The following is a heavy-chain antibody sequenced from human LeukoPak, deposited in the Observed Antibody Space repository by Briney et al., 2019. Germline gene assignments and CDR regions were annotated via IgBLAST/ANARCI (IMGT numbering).Heavy chain of an antibody. CDR1: GFTFSTYA. CDR2: MSYDGSNK. V-gene: IGHV3-30*04. CDR3: ARDPRYYGSGSYYLDAFGI. D-gene: IGHD3-10*01. J-gene: IGHJ3*02. Sequence: GGSLRLSCAASGFTFSTYAMHWVRQAPGKGLEWVAVMSYDGSNKYYADSVKGRFTISRDNSKNTLYLQMNSLRPEDTAVYYCARDPRYYGSGSYYLDAFGIWGQGTMVTVSS.